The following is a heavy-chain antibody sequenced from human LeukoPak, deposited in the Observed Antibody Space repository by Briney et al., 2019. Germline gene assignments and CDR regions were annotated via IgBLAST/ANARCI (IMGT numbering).Heavy chain of an antibody. CDR1: GGTFSSYA. D-gene: IGHD6-19*01. Sequence: SVKVSCKASGGTFSSYAISWVRQAPGQGLEWMGGIIPIFGTANYAQKLQGRVTITTDESTSTAYMELSSLRSEDTAVYYCARVDKAVAGFAFDIWGQGTMVTVSS. CDR2: IIPIFGTA. V-gene: IGHV1-69*05. J-gene: IGHJ3*02. CDR3: ARVDKAVAGFAFDI.